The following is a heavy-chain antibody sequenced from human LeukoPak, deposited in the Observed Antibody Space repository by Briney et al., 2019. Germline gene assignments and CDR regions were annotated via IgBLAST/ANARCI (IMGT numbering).Heavy chain of an antibody. CDR2: ISGSGGST. J-gene: IGHJ4*02. CDR1: GFTFSSYA. D-gene: IGHD1-1*01. CDR3: ARLQRPPYVAVRIFYFDY. V-gene: IGHV3-23*01. Sequence: GGSLRLSCAASGFTFSSYAMSWVRQAPGKGLEWVSAISGSGGSTYYADSVEGRFTISRDNSKNTLYLQLNSLRAEDTAVYFCARLQRPPYVAVRIFYFDYWGQGTLVTVSS.